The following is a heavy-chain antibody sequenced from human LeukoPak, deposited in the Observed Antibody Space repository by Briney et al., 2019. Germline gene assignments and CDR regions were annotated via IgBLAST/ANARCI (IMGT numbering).Heavy chain of an antibody. CDR1: GFSLSSNG. V-gene: IGHV3-23*01. CDR2: ISDSGDNT. D-gene: IGHD6-19*01. Sequence: GGTLRLSCVASGFSLSSNGMSWVRQAPGKGLDWVSGISDSGDNTHYADSVRGRFTISRDISKNTLFLQMNSLRAEDTGVYYCEKIQGWFNTAFQIGGQGTMVTVSS. CDR3: EKIQGWFNTAFQI. J-gene: IGHJ3*02.